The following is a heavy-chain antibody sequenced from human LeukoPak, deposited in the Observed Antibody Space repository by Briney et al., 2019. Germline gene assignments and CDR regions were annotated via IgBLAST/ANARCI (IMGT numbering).Heavy chain of an antibody. J-gene: IGHJ4*02. D-gene: IGHD1-26*01. CDR3: ARGEGAYFDY. V-gene: IGHV3-74*01. CDR2: FDSDGTST. CDR1: GFTFSSYW. Sequence: GGSLRLSCAASGFTFSSYWMHWVRQAPGKGLVWVSPFDSDGTSTSYADSVKGRFTISRDNAKNTLYLQMNSLRAEDTAVYYCARGEGAYFDYWGQGTLVTVSS.